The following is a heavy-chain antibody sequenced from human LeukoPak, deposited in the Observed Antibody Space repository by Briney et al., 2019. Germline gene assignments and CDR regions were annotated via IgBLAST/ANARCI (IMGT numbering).Heavy chain of an antibody. Sequence: PGGSLRLSCAASGFAFSRQDMGWVRQAPGKGLEWVSAISDSGDRTYYVDSVKGRFTISRDNTKNTLYLQMNSLRAEDTAVYYCAKRYSSGWYYFDYWGQGTLVTVSS. CDR3: AKRYSSGWYYFDY. J-gene: IGHJ4*02. D-gene: IGHD6-19*01. CDR1: GFAFSRQD. V-gene: IGHV3-23*01. CDR2: ISDSGDRT.